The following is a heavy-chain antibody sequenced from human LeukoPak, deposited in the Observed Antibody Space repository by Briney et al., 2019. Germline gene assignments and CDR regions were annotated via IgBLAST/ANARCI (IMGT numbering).Heavy chain of an antibody. V-gene: IGHV3-48*02. CDR2: ISGSGSVS. CDR3: ARDGGFGFLAAFDI. CDR1: GFTFSSYS. D-gene: IGHD3-10*01. Sequence: PGGSLRLSCAASGFTFSSYSMNWVRQAPGKGLEWISYISGSGSVSYYEDSVKGRFTISRDNAMNSLYLQMNSLRDEDTALYYCARDGGFGFLAAFDIWGQGTMVTVSS. J-gene: IGHJ3*02.